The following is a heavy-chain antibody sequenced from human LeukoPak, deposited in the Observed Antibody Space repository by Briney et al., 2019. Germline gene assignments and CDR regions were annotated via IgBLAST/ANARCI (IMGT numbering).Heavy chain of an antibody. CDR3: ARGQDIVVVVAATGDAFDI. Sequence: SETLSLTCSVSGDSITGYYWGWIRQPPGKGLEWIGNIYYTGNTYYNSSLKNRVTISLDTSKNQFSLKLSSVTAADTAVYYCARGQDIVVVVAATGDAFDIWGQGTMVTVSS. V-gene: IGHV4-39*07. CDR1: GDSITGYY. J-gene: IGHJ3*02. CDR2: IYYTGNT. D-gene: IGHD2-15*01.